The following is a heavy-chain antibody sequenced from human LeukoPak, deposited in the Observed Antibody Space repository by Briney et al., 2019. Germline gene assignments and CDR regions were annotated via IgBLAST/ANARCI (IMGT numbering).Heavy chain of an antibody. CDR1: GFTFSSYA. CDR3: AKDSMVRGVMTHLDY. CDR2: INYSGGGT. D-gene: IGHD3-10*01. Sequence: GGSLRLSCAAYGFTFSSYAMSWVRQAPGKGLEWVSAINYSGGGTYYADSVKGRFTISRDNSKNTLYLQVNSLRVEDTAVYYCAKDSMVRGVMTHLDYWGQGTLVTVSS. J-gene: IGHJ4*02. V-gene: IGHV3-23*01.